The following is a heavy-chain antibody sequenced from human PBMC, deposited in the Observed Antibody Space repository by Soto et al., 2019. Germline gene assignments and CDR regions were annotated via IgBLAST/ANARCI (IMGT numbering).Heavy chain of an antibody. CDR3: ATWLQREHAFDI. Sequence: GGSLRLSCAASGFSFSGKKYLTWVRQAPGKGLEWVSGLYDTDGTYYADSVKGRISVSGDNSKNTFYLQLHSLRPEDTALYFCATWLQREHAFDIWGLGTMVTVSS. CDR2: LYDTDGT. V-gene: IGHV3-53*01. CDR1: GFSFSGKKY. D-gene: IGHD1-1*01. J-gene: IGHJ3*02.